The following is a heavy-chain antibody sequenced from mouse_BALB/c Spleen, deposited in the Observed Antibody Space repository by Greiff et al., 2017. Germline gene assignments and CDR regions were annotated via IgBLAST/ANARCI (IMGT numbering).Heavy chain of an antibody. CDR2: INPSNGGT. CDR3: TRILLRGAMDY. J-gene: IGHJ4*01. D-gene: IGHD1-1*01. V-gene: IGHV1S81*02. Sequence: VQLQQSGAELVKPGASVKLSCKASGYTFTSYYMYWVKQRPGQGLEWIGEINPSNGGTNFNEKFKSKATLTVDKSSSTAYMQLSSLTSEDSAVYYCTRILLRGAMDYWGQGTSVTVSS. CDR1: GYTFTSYY.